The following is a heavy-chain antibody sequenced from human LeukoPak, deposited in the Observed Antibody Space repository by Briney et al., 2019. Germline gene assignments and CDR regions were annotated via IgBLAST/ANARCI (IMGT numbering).Heavy chain of an antibody. CDR2: IYHSGST. D-gene: IGHD3-22*01. V-gene: IGHV4-38-2*02. J-gene: IGHJ4*02. Sequence: SETLSLTCTVSGYSISSGYYWGWIRQPPGNGLEWIGSIYHSGSTYYNPSLKSRVTISVDTSKNQFSLKLSSVTAADTAVYYCATTDGSSGSTDIDYWGQGTLVTVSS. CDR3: ATTDGSSGSTDIDY. CDR1: GYSISSGYY.